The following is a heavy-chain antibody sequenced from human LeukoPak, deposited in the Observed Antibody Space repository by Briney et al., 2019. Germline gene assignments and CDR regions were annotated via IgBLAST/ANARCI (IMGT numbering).Heavy chain of an antibody. D-gene: IGHD2-8*01. J-gene: IGHJ5*02. CDR3: ARDGRVLMVYVGGNWFDP. Sequence: GGSLRLSCAASGFTFSSYAIHRVRQAPGTGLEWWAVISYDGSNKYYADSVKGRFTISRDNSKNTLYLQMNSLRAEDTAVYYCARDGRVLMVYVGGNWFDPWGQGTLVTVSS. CDR2: ISYDGSNK. CDR1: GFTFSSYA. V-gene: IGHV3-30*01.